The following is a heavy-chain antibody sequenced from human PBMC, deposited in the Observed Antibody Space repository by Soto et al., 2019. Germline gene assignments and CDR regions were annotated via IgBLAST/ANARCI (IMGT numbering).Heavy chain of an antibody. Sequence: GGSLRLSCAASGFTFSGYWMHWVRQAPGKGLEWVSGISDSGVSSYYADSVKGRFTISRDNSKNTLHLQMNSLRAEDTAVYYCAKQGNGYNTDYWGQGTLVTVSS. V-gene: IGHV3-23*01. D-gene: IGHD5-12*01. CDR1: GFTFSGYW. J-gene: IGHJ4*02. CDR2: ISDSGVSS. CDR3: AKQGNGYNTDY.